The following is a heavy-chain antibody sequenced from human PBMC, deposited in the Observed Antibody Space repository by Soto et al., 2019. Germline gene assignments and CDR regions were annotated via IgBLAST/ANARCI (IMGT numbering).Heavy chain of an antibody. D-gene: IGHD3-16*02. V-gene: IGHV4-34*01. CDR2: INHSGST. CDR1: GGSFSGYY. CDR3: AREPHPRTPSDYVWGSYRHPFDY. J-gene: IGHJ4*02. Sequence: KASETLSLTCAVYGGSFSGYYWSWIRQPPGKGLEWIGEINHSGSTNYNPSLKSRVTISVDTSKNQFSLKLSSVTAADTAVYYCAREPHPRTPSDYVWGSYRHPFDYWGQGTLVTVSS.